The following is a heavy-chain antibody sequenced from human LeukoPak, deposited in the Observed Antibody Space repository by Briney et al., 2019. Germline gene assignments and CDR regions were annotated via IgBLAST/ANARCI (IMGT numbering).Heavy chain of an antibody. J-gene: IGHJ6*03. Sequence: PSETLSLTCAVYGGSFSGYYWSWIRQPPGKGLEWIGEINHSGSTNYNPSLKSRVTISVDTSKNQFSLKLSSVTAADTAVYYCARRATVVTNYYYYYMDVWGKGTTVTISS. D-gene: IGHD4-23*01. CDR3: ARRATVVTNYYYYYMDV. CDR2: INHSGST. CDR1: GGSFSGYY. V-gene: IGHV4-34*01.